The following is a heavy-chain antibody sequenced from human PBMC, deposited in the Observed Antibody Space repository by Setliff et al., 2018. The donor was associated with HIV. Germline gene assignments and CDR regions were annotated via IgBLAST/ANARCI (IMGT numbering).Heavy chain of an antibody. D-gene: IGHD4-4*01. J-gene: IGHJ4*02. V-gene: IGHV1-69*06. CDR3: AAARLLNDYRDPGAYYFDF. Sequence: ASVKVSCKASGYTFTSYDISWVRQAPGQGLEWMGGIIPIFGTANYDQRFQGRVRLTADKSTSTAYLELSSLRSEDTAVYYCAAARLLNDYRDPGAYYFDFWGQGTLVTVSS. CDR1: GYTFTSYD. CDR2: IIPIFGTA.